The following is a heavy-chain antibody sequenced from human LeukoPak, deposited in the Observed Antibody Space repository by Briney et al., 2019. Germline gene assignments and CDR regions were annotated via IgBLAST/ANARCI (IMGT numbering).Heavy chain of an antibody. V-gene: IGHV4-38-2*01. Sequence: PSGTLSLTCSVSGSSITTDFYWAWIRQPPGKGLEWIADTWHTGSAYFNPSLKSRVPMSVDTSKNQLSLRLTSETAADTAVYFCSRREYAYDRNGFYTENFCDTWRLGTLVTVSS. CDR3: SRREYAYDRNGFYTENFCDT. CDR2: TWHTGSA. CDR1: GSSITTDFY. J-gene: IGHJ4*02. D-gene: IGHD3-22*01.